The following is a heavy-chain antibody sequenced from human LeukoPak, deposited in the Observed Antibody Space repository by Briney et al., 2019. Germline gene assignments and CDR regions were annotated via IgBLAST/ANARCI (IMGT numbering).Heavy chain of an antibody. J-gene: IGHJ6*02. CDR2: IYYSGST. Sequence: SETLSLTCTVSGGSISSSSYYWGWIRQPPGKGLEWIGSIYYSGSTYYNPSLKSRVTISVDTSKNQFSLKLSSVTAADTAVYYCARERRSELYSGSYYYYYYGMDVWGQGTTVTVSS. V-gene: IGHV4-39*07. D-gene: IGHD1-26*01. CDR3: ARERRSELYSGSYYYYYYGMDV. CDR1: GGSISSSSYY.